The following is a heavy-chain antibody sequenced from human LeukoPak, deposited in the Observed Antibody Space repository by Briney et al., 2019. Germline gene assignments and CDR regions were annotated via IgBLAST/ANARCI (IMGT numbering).Heavy chain of an antibody. V-gene: IGHV3-23*01. J-gene: IGHJ4*02. Sequence: GGSLRLSCAASGFTFSNAWMSWVRQAPGKGLEWVSAISGSGGSTYYADSVKGRFTISRDNSKNTLYLQMNSLRAEDTAVYYCAKTAAGINYYFDYWGQGTLVTVSS. CDR1: GFTFSNAW. CDR3: AKTAAGINYYFDY. CDR2: ISGSGGST. D-gene: IGHD6-13*01.